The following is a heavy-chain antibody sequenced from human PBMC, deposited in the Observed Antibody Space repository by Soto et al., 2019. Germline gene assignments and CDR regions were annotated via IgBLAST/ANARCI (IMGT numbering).Heavy chain of an antibody. D-gene: IGHD4-17*01. J-gene: IGHJ4*01. CDR2: IYYIGNT. CDR1: NGSISSRSSY. Sequence: QLQLQESGSGLVKPSETLSLTCTVSNGSISSRSSYWGWIRQTPGKGLEWIGSIYYIGNTYYNPSLKSRVTISIDTSKTQFSLKLNSVTAADMAVYFCGGQDYGAKGYYFENCG. CDR3: GGQDYGAKGYYFEN. V-gene: IGHV4-39*01.